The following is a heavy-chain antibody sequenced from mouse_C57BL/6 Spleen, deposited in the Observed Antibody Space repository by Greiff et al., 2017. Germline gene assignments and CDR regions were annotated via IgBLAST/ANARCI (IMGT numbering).Heavy chain of an antibody. CDR1: GYTFTSSW. V-gene: IGHV1-69*01. CDR2: IDPSDSYT. CDR3: ARGSSGYFDY. Sequence: QVQLQQPGAELVMPGASVKLSCKASGYTFTSSWMHWVKQRPGQGLEWIGEIDPSDSYTNYNQKFKGKSTLTVDKSSSTAYMQLSSLTSEDSAVYYCARGSSGYFDYWGQGTTLTVSS. J-gene: IGHJ2*01. D-gene: IGHD3-2*02.